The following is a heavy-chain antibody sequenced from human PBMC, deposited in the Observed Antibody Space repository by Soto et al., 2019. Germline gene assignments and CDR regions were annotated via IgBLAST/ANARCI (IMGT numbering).Heavy chain of an antibody. V-gene: IGHV4-34*01. Sequence: SETLSLTCAVYGGSFSGYYWSWIRQPPGKGLEWIGEINHSGSTNYNPSLKSRVTISVDTSKNQFSLKLSSVTAADTAVYYCARGKGNKINYWGQGTLVTVSS. CDR1: GGSFSGYY. CDR2: INHSGST. CDR3: ARGKGNKINY. J-gene: IGHJ4*02.